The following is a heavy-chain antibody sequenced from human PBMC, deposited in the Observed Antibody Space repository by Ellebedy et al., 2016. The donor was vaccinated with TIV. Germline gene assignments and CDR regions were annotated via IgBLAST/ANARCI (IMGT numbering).Heavy chain of an antibody. CDR2: IFPANSDI. V-gene: IGHV5-51*01. J-gene: IGHJ4*02. Sequence: GESLKISXKASGYNFNSNWIGWVRQMPGKGLEYMGIIFPANSDIRYSPSFQGQVTISVDKSTSTAYLQWSSLKASDTAMYYCARRKSGYGPPFDYWGQGTLVTVSS. D-gene: IGHD5-12*01. CDR1: GYNFNSNW. CDR3: ARRKSGYGPPFDY.